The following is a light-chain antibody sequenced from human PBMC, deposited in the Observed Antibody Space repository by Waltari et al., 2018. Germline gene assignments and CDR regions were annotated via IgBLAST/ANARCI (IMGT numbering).Light chain of an antibody. CDR2: ENK. Sequence: QSVLTQPPSVSATPGQRLTIPCSGSNPNIGINYISWYQQLPRTAPKLLIYENKKRPSGIPDRFSGSKSGTSATLGITGLQTEDEADYYCGTWDNSLSAWVFGGGTKLTVL. V-gene: IGLV1-51*02. CDR1: NPNIGINY. J-gene: IGLJ3*02. CDR3: GTWDNSLSAWV.